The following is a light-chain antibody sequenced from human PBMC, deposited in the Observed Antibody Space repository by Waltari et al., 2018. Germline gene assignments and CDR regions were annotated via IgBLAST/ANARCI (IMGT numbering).Light chain of an antibody. CDR3: QQYNNWPPWT. CDR1: QNGKSK. Sequence: ETVMTQSPATLSVSPGERATLSCRASQNGKSKLAWYQHKPGQAPRLLIYGASTRATDVPYRSSGSGSGTDFTLTIDGLQSEDFAIYYCQQYNNWPPWTFGRGTKVEIK. J-gene: IGKJ1*01. CDR2: GAS. V-gene: IGKV3-15*01.